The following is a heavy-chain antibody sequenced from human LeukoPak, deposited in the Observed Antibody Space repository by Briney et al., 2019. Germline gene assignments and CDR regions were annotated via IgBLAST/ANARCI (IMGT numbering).Heavy chain of an antibody. V-gene: IGHV3-43*01. CDR2: ISWDGIST. CDR1: GFTFDDYT. J-gene: IGHJ6*03. CDR3: AKSAARLFSDYYYYMDV. Sequence: GGSLRLSCAASGFTFDDYTVHWVRQAPGKGLEWVSLISWDGISTYYADSVKGRFTISRDNNKNSLYLQMNSLRSDDTALYYCAKSAARLFSDYYYYMDVWGKGTTVTVSS. D-gene: IGHD6-6*01.